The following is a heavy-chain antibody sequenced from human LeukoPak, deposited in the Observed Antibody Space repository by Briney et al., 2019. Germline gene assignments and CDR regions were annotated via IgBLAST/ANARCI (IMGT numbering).Heavy chain of an antibody. CDR1: GFTFSSYE. CDR3: AKGRGNGYGSGPYDY. V-gene: IGHV3-23*01. D-gene: IGHD3-10*01. CDR2: ISLNSGET. J-gene: IGHJ4*02. Sequence: PGGSLRLSCAASGFTFSSYEMNWVRQAPGKGLEWVAAISLNSGETHYADSVKGRLTISRDNSKDTLSLQMNSLRADDTAIYYCAKGRGNGYGSGPYDYWGQGTLVTVSS.